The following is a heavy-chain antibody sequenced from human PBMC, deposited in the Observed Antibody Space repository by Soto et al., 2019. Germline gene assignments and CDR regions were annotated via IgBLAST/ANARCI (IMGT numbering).Heavy chain of an antibody. CDR3: ATVELGYCSSTSCYGPLGY. D-gene: IGHD2-2*01. Sequence: SVKVSCKASGYTFTSYGISWVRQAPGQGLEWMGWISAYNGNTNYAQKLQGRVTITADTFTGTAYMELSRLRSDDTAVYYCATVELGYCSSTSCYGPLGYWGQGTLVTVSS. CDR2: ISAYNGNT. CDR1: GYTFTSYG. J-gene: IGHJ4*02. V-gene: IGHV1-18*01.